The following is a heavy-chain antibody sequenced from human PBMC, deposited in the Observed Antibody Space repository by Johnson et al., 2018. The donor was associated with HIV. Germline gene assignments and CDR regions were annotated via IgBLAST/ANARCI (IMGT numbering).Heavy chain of an antibody. D-gene: IGHD3-10*01. CDR2: ISGSGGST. CDR3: ARDIMRAGSYYDTFNI. Sequence: AQLLESGGGLVQPGGSLRLSCAASGFTFSSCAMSWVRQAPGKGLEWVSAISGSGGSTYYADSVKGRFTISRDNSKNTLYLQMNSLRAEDTAVYYCARDIMRAGSYYDTFNIWGQGTMVTVSS. J-gene: IGHJ3*02. V-gene: IGHV3-23*01. CDR1: GFTFSSCA.